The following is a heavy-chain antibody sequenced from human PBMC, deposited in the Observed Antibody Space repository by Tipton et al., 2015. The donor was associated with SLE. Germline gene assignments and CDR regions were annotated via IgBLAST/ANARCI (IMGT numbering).Heavy chain of an antibody. J-gene: IGHJ4*02. CDR2: IWYDGSNK. D-gene: IGHD5-18*01. CDR1: GFSFRSYW. Sequence: SLRLSCATSGFSFRSYWMTWVRQAPGEGLEWVAVIWYDGSNKYYAGSVKGRFTVSRDNSKNTPYLQMNSLRAEDTAVYYCARDLYSYGYYYFDYWGQGTLVTVSS. CDR3: ARDLYSYGYYYFDY. V-gene: IGHV3-33*08.